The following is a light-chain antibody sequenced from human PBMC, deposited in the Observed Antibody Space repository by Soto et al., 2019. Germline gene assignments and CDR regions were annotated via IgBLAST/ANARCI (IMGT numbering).Light chain of an antibody. CDR2: GAS. CDR1: QSISSSF. Sequence: ESVSSQSPRTLSFSPGETALTSSTASQSISSSFLAWYQQKPGQANRLLIFGASSRATGIPDRFSGSGSGTDFTLTIRRMEPEDFAVYYCQQHGISHITLGTGTRVEIK. CDR3: QQHGISHIT. J-gene: IGKJ5*01. V-gene: IGKV3-20*01.